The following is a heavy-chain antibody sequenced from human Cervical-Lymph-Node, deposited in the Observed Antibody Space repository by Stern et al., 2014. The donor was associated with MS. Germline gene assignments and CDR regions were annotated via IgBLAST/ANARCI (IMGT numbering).Heavy chain of an antibody. CDR3: AREGEYCSGSRCYPFLDY. Sequence: QVQLQESGPGLVKPSETLSLTCTVSGGSLRSYYWNWIRQAPGKGLEWLGFIYPPGSVNYNPSLSSRVAMSVDTSKNQFSLTVSSVTAADTAVYYCAREGEYCSGSRCYPFLDYWGQGTLVTVSS. V-gene: IGHV4-59*01. J-gene: IGHJ4*02. CDR2: IYPPGSV. CDR1: GGSLRSYY. D-gene: IGHD2-15*01.